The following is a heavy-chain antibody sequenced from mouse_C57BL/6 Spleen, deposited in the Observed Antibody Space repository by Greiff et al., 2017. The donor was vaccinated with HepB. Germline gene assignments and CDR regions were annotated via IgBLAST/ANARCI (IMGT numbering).Heavy chain of an antibody. CDR2: SRNKANDYTT. Sequence: EVQLVESGGGLVQSGRSLRLSCATSGFTFSDFYMEWVRQAPGKGLEWIAASRNKANDYTTEYSASVKGRFIVSRDTSQSILYLQMNALRAEDTAIYYCARDAYYYGSEGYFDVWGTGTTVTVSS. CDR1: GFTFSDFY. J-gene: IGHJ1*03. CDR3: ARDAYYYGSEGYFDV. V-gene: IGHV7-1*01. D-gene: IGHD1-1*01.